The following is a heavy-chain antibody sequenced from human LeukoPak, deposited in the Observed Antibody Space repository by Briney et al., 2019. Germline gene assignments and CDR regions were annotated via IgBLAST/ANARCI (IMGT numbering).Heavy chain of an antibody. J-gene: IGHJ4*02. Sequence: SETLSLTCTVSGGSISSYYWSWIRQPPGKGLEWIGYIYYSGGTNYNPSLKSRVTISVDTSKNQFSLKLSSVTAADTAVYYCARARGSSSPRGVDYWGQGTLVTVSS. CDR1: GGSISSYY. V-gene: IGHV4-59*01. CDR2: IYYSGGT. D-gene: IGHD6-6*01. CDR3: ARARGSSSPRGVDY.